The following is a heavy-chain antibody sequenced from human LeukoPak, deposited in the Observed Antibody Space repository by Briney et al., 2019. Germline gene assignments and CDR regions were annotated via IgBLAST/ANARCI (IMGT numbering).Heavy chain of an antibody. Sequence: ASVKVSCKASGYTFTSYYLHWVRQAPGQEREGVGIINPFGGGKSYAQKIQGRVTMTRDTSTSTVYMEMSSLTSKDTAVYPCARGVDYGAVIFQPDNWSDSWGQGNLVPVSS. J-gene: IGHJ5*01. CDR1: GYTFTSYY. CDR3: ARGVDYGAVIFQPDNWSDS. CDR2: INPFGGGK. D-gene: IGHD3-3*01. V-gene: IGHV1-46*01.